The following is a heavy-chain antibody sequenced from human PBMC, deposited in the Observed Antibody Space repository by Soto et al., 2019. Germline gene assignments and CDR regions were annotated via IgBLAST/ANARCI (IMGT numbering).Heavy chain of an antibody. Sequence: QVQLVESGGGVVQPGRSLRLSCAASGFTFSSYGMHWVRQAPGKGLEWVAVIWYDGSNKYYADSVKGRFTISRDNSKNTLYLQMNSLRAEDTAVYYCARGLDPPEYYFDYWGQGTLVTVSS. V-gene: IGHV3-33*01. CDR2: IWYDGSNK. D-gene: IGHD6-19*01. CDR1: GFTFSSYG. CDR3: ARGLDPPEYYFDY. J-gene: IGHJ4*02.